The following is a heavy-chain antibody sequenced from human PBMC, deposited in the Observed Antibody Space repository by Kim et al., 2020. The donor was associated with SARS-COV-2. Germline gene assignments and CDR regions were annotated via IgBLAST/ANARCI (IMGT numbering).Heavy chain of an antibody. Sequence: GGSLRLSCAASGFTFSSYGMNWVRQAPGKGLEWVSSISSSSSTIYYADSVKGRFTISRDNSKNSLYLQMNSLRDEDTAVYYCAAIGYSYGYGLSYWGQGTLVPVSS. CDR3: AAIGYSYGYGLSY. D-gene: IGHD5-18*01. V-gene: IGHV3-48*02. CDR1: GFTFSSYG. CDR2: ISSSSSTI. J-gene: IGHJ4*02.